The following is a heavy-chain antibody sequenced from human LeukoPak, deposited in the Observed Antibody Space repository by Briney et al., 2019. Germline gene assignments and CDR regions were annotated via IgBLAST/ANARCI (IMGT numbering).Heavy chain of an antibody. V-gene: IGHV1-2*04. Sequence: ASVKVSCKASGYTFTGYYMHWVRQAPGQGLEWMGWINPNSGGTNYVQKFQGWVTMTRDTSISTAYMELSSLRSEDTAVYYCARNYDSDAFDIWGQGTMVTVSS. CDR1: GYTFTGYY. D-gene: IGHD3-16*01. J-gene: IGHJ3*02. CDR3: ARNYDSDAFDI. CDR2: INPNSGGT.